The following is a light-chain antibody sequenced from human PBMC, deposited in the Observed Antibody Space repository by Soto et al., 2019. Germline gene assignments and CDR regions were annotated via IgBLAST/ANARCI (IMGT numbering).Light chain of an antibody. CDR1: SSNIGAGFD. J-gene: IGLJ2*01. Sequence: QSALTQPPSVSGAPGQRVSISCSGSSSNIGAGFDVHWYQQFPGAAPKLLIYSDVNRPSGVPYRFSASKSGTSASLTITGLQTEDEAHYYCQSYDSGVSASVLGGGTKLTVL. CDR3: QSYDSGVSASV. V-gene: IGLV1-40*01. CDR2: SDV.